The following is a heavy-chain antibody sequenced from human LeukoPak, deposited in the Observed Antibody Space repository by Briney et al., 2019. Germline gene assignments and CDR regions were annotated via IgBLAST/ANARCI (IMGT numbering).Heavy chain of an antibody. CDR3: AKDNRRAHYFDY. CDR2: ISGSGGST. Sequence: GGSLRLSCAASRFTYSSYAMSWVRQAPGKGLEWVSAISGSGGSTYYADSVKGRFTISRDNSKNTLYLQMNSLRAEDTAVYYCAKDNRRAHYFDYWGQGTLVTVSS. J-gene: IGHJ4*02. V-gene: IGHV3-23*01. CDR1: RFTYSSYA.